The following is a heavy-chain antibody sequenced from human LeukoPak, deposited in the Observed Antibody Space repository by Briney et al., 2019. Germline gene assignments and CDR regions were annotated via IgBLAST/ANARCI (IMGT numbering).Heavy chain of an antibody. CDR1: GFTFSTYW. J-gene: IGHJ3*02. CDR3: ARGRRDLRFLEWFLDAFDI. Sequence: GGSLRLSCTASGFTFSTYWMSWVRQAPGKGLEWVADIKQGGSEIYYVDSVKGRFTISRDNAKNSLYLQMNSLRAEDTAVYYCARGRRDLRFLEWFLDAFDIWGQGTMVTVSS. V-gene: IGHV3-7*03. CDR2: IKQGGSEI. D-gene: IGHD3-3*01.